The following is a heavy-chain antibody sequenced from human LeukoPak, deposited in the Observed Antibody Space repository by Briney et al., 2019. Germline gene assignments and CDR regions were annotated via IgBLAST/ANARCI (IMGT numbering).Heavy chain of an antibody. CDR2: INHSGST. CDR1: GGSFSGYY. V-gene: IGHV4-34*01. D-gene: IGHD6-6*01. CDR3: ASCPVRSSRFYYYYYGMDV. J-gene: IGHJ6*02. Sequence: SETLSLTCAVYGGSFSGYYWSWIRQPPGKGLEWIGEINHSGSTNYNPSLKSRVTISVDTSKNQFSLKLSSVTAADTAVYYCASCPVRSSRFYYYYYGMDVWGQGTTVTVSS.